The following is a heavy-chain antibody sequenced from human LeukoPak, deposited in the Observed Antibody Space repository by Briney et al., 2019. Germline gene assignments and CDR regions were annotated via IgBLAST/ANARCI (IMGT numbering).Heavy chain of an antibody. CDR3: ARDFVNSGSYPGFFDY. CDR2: ISSSSSTI. CDR1: GFTFSSYS. Sequence: GGSLRLSCAASGFTFSSYSMNWVRQAPGKGLEWVSYISSSSSTIYYADSVKGRFTISRDNAKNSLYLQMNSLRAEDTAVYYCARDFVNSGSYPGFFDYWGQGTLVTVSS. D-gene: IGHD1-26*01. J-gene: IGHJ4*02. V-gene: IGHV3-48*04.